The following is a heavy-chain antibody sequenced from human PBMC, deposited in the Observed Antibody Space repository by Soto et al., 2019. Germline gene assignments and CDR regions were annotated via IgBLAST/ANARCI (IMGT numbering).Heavy chain of an antibody. CDR1: TGSFMGYY. J-gene: IGHJ4*02. Sequence: QVQLHQWGAGLLKPSETLSLTCGGYTGSFMGYYWTWVRQPPGKGLEWIGEINHFGSPNYNPSLNSRVAISIDTSKHQFSLSLRSLTAADTAVYCCASLNGGRFLDKGDYWGQGILVTVSS. D-gene: IGHD3-3*01. V-gene: IGHV4-34*01. CDR3: ASLNGGRFLDKGDY. CDR2: INHFGSP.